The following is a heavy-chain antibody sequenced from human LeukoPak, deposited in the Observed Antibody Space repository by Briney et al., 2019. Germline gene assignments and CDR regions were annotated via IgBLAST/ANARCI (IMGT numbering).Heavy chain of an antibody. Sequence: GGSLRLSCAASGFTFSSYSMNWVRQAPGKGLEWVSSISSSSSYIYYADSVKGRFTISRDNAKNSLYLQMSSLRAEDTAVYYCARDSEAYGMDVWGQGTTVTVSS. D-gene: IGHD1-26*01. V-gene: IGHV3-21*01. CDR1: GFTFSSYS. CDR2: ISSSSSYI. J-gene: IGHJ6*02. CDR3: ARDSEAYGMDV.